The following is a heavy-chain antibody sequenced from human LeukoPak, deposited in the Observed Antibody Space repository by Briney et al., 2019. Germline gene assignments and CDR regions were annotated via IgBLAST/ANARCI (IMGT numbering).Heavy chain of an antibody. J-gene: IGHJ6*03. D-gene: IGHD4-17*01. CDR3: ASSRYTVTTRGYYYYYMDV. CDR1: GFTFSSYS. CDR2: ICSSSSYI. Sequence: PGGSLRLSCAASGFTFSSYSMNWVRQAPGKGLEWVSSICSSSSYIYYADSVKGRYTISRDNAKNSLYLQMNSLRAEDTAVYYCASSRYTVTTRGYYYYYMDVWGKGTTVTVSS. V-gene: IGHV3-21*01.